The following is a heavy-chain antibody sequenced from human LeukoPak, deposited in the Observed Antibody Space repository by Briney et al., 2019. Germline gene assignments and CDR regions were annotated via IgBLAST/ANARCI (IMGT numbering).Heavy chain of an antibody. CDR2: VSYSGST. J-gene: IGHJ4*02. CDR3: ARENGRYGRIDY. Sequence: SETLSLTCTVSGGSISSYYWSWVRQPPGKGLEWVGYVSYSGSTDYNPSLKSRVIISIDTSKNQFSLRLSSVTAADTAVYYCARENGRYGRIDYWGQGTQVTVSS. V-gene: IGHV4-59*01. D-gene: IGHD5-18*01. CDR1: GGSISSYY.